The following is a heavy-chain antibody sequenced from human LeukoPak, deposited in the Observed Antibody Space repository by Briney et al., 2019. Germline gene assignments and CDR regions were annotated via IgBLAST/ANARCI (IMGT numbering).Heavy chain of an antibody. J-gene: IGHJ4*02. CDR1: GFTVSSNY. V-gene: IGHV3-11*01. CDR3: ARTKKGYSSFDH. D-gene: IGHD6-13*01. CDR2: ISSSGSTI. Sequence: TGGSLRLSCAASGFTVSSNYMSWIRQAPGKGLEWVSYISSSGSTIYYADSVKGRFTISRDNAKNSLYLQMNSLRAEDTAVYYCARTKKGYSSFDHWGQGTLVTVSS.